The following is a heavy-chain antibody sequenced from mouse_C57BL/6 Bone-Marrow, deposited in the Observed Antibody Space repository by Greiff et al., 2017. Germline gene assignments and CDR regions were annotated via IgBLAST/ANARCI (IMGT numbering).Heavy chain of an antibody. V-gene: IGHV5-9-1*02. CDR2: ISSGGDYI. CDR3: TRDPSVYYGSSYGFDY. CDR1: GFTFSSYA. D-gene: IGHD1-1*01. J-gene: IGHJ2*01. Sequence: EVNVVESGEGLVKPGGSLKLSCAASGFTFSSYAMSWVRQTPEKRLEWVAYISSGGDYIYYADTVKGRFTISRDNARNTLYLQMSSLKSEDTAMYYCTRDPSVYYGSSYGFDYWGQGTTLTVSS.